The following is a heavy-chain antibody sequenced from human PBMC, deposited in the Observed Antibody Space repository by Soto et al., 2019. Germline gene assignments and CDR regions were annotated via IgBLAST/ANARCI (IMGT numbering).Heavy chain of an antibody. CDR2: IIPIFGTA. CDR3: ARDNGDTAMVSYYYYGMDV. D-gene: IGHD5-18*01. V-gene: IGHV1-69*13. J-gene: IGHJ6*02. CDR1: GGTFSSYA. Sequence: SVKVSCKASGGTFSSYATSWVRQAPGQGLEWMGGIIPIFGTANYAQKFQGRVTITADESTSTAYMELSSLRSEDTAVYYCARDNGDTAMVSYYYYGMDVWGQGTTVTVSS.